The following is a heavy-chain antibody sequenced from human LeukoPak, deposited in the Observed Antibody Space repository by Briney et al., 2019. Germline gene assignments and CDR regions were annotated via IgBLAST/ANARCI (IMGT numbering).Heavy chain of an antibody. Sequence: PGGSLRLSCAASGFTFSTYSVNWVRQAPGKGLEWVSYISSNCSTIYYADSVKGRFTISRDNAKNSLHNSLRAEDTAVYYCTRDAREYSSTPEHFDHWGQGTLVTVSS. CDR3: TRDAREYSSTPEHFDH. J-gene: IGHJ4*02. V-gene: IGHV3-48*04. CDR1: GFTFSTYS. D-gene: IGHD6-19*01. CDR2: ISSNCSTI.